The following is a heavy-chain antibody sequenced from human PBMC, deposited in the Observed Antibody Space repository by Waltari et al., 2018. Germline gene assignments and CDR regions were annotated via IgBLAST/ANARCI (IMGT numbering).Heavy chain of an antibody. CDR2: SYYSGST. J-gene: IGHJ4*02. CDR1: GGSISSSSYY. D-gene: IGHD4-17*01. Sequence: QLQLQESGPGLVKPSETLSLTCTVSGGSISSSSYYWGWIRQPPGKGLEWIGRSYYSGSTYYNPSLKSRVTISVDTSKNQFSLKLSSVTAADTAVYYCARGSDYGDYPFDYWGQGTLVTVSS. V-gene: IGHV4-39*07. CDR3: ARGSDYGDYPFDY.